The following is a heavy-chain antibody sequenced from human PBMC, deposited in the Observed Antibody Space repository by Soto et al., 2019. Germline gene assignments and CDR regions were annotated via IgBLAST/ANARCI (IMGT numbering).Heavy chain of an antibody. CDR3: ASGYYDILTGYYTPYYMDV. Sequence: QVQLQQWGAGLLKPSETLSLTCAVYGGSFSGYYWSWIRQPPGKGLEWIGEINPSGSTNYNPSLKCRVTISVDTSKNQFSLKLSSVTAADTAVYYCASGYYDILTGYYTPYYMDVWGKGTTVTVSS. D-gene: IGHD3-9*01. J-gene: IGHJ6*03. CDR2: INPSGST. V-gene: IGHV4-34*01. CDR1: GGSFSGYY.